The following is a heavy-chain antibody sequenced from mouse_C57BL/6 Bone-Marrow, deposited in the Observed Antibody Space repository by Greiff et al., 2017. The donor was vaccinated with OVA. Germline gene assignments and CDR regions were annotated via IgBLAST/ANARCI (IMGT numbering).Heavy chain of an antibody. J-gene: IGHJ1*03. CDR2: INPDSSTI. CDR1: GIDFSRYW. CDR3: ARPTFHGNHEGWYFDV. D-gene: IGHD2-1*01. V-gene: IGHV4-1*01. Sequence: EVKLVESGGGLVQPGGSLNLSCAASGIDFSRYWMSWVRRAPGKGLEWIGEINPDSSTINYAPSLKDKFIISRDNAKNTLYLQMSKVRSEDTALYYCARPTFHGNHEGWYFDVWGTGTTVTVSS.